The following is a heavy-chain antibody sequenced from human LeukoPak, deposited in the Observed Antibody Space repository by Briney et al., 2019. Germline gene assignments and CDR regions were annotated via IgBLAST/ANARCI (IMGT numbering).Heavy chain of an antibody. CDR1: GISISSSHYY. V-gene: IGHV4-39*01. Sequence: SETLSLTCTVSGISISSSHYYWGWIRPSPGKGLVWIGNIYYSGSTYYNPSLKSRVTISVDTSKYQFSLKLSSVTAADTALYYCARSWRGIKYNGSYDWFDPWGQGTLVIVSS. D-gene: IGHD1-26*01. CDR2: IYYSGST. J-gene: IGHJ5*02. CDR3: ARSWRGIKYNGSYDWFDP.